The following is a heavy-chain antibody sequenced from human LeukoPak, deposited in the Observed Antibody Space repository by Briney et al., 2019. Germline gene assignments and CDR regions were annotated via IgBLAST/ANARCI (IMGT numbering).Heavy chain of an antibody. D-gene: IGHD6-19*01. CDR1: GFTVSSNY. V-gene: IGHV3-66*01. CDR2: IYSGGTI. Sequence: GGSLRLSCAASGFTVSSNYMSWVRQAPGKGLEWVSVIYSGGTIYYADSVKGRFTISRDNAKNSLYLQMNSLRAEDTAVYYCASTVAGIFGLGYWGQGTLVTVSS. J-gene: IGHJ4*02. CDR3: ASTVAGIFGLGY.